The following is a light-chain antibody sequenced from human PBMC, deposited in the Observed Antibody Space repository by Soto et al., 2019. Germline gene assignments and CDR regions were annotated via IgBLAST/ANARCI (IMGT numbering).Light chain of an antibody. V-gene: IGLV2-18*01. CDR3: SLYTTDSTYV. CDR1: NRHFSTYNR. J-gene: IGLJ1*01. CDR2: EVN. Sequence: QSVLAQPPSVSGSPDHLVPIPRAETNRHFSTYNRVSWYQRPPGTGPKLIIYEVNNRPSGVPDHFSGSKSGNTASLTISGLQAEDDAEYYCSLYTTDSTYVFGTGTKVTVL.